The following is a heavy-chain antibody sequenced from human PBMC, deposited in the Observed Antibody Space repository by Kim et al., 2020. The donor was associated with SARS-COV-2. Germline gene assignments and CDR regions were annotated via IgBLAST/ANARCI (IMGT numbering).Heavy chain of an antibody. CDR3: ARAIAVAGTGGYY. V-gene: IGHV3-74*01. D-gene: IGHD6-19*01. J-gene: IGHJ4*02. Sequence: YADSVKGQFTICRDNAENTLYLQMNSLRAEDTAVYYCARAIAVAGTGGYYWRRGTLVTVSS.